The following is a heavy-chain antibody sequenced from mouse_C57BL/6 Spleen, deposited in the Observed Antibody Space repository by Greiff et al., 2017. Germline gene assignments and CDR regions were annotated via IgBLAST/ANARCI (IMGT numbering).Heavy chain of an antibody. CDR3: ASRYGYDEVGCAY. CDR1: GYTFTSYT. D-gene: IGHD2-2*01. J-gene: IGHJ3*01. V-gene: IGHV1-4*01. Sequence: VQLKESGAELARPGASVKMSCKASGYTFTSYTMHWVKQRPGQGLEWIGYINPSSGYTKYNQKFKDKATLTADKSSSTAYMQLSSLTSENSAVYYGASRYGYDEVGCAYWGQGTLVTVSA. CDR2: INPSSGYT.